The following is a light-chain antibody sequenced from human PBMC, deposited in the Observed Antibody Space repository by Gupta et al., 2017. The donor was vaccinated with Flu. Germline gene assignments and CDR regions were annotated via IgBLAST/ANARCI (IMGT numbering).Light chain of an antibody. J-gene: IGKJ3*01. V-gene: IGKV3-20*01. CDR3: QQYGNAAFT. CDR1: QSISRSY. CDR2: GAS. Sequence: GTLSLSPGERATRSCRASQSISRSYLAWYQQKPGQAPRLLIYGASSRATGIPDRFSGSGSGTDFTLTISRLEPEDIAVYYCQQYGNAAFTFGPGTRVEIK.